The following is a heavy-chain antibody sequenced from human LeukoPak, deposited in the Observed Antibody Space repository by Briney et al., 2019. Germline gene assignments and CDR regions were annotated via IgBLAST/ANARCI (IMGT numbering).Heavy chain of an antibody. J-gene: IGHJ4*02. CDR3: ARGDKSSGWYFFDY. V-gene: IGHV3-21*01. Sequence: GGSLRLSCAASGFTFSDYYMNWVRQAPGKGLEWVSSISSGSSYVYYADSLKGRFTISRDNAKNSLYLQMNSLRAEDTAVYYCARGDKSSGWYFFDYWGQGTLVTVSS. CDR1: GFTFSDYY. CDR2: ISSGSSYV. D-gene: IGHD6-19*01.